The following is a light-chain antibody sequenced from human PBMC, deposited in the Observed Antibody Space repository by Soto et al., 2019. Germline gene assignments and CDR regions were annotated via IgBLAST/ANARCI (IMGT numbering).Light chain of an antibody. CDR2: DAS. CDR3: QEYGDTPVT. V-gene: IGKV3-20*01. Sequence: VLTKSEGTLSLSAVARPTSSAVASQSVSSYLAWYQKKPGQAPRLLISDASDRATDIPDRFSGSGSGTDFTLTISRLLPEDFAVYYCQEYGDTPVTCGQGYKVDIK. CDR1: QSVSSY. J-gene: IGKJ1*01.